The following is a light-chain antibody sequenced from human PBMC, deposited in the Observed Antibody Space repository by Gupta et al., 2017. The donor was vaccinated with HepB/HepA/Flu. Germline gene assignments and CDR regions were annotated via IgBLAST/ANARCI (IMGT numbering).Light chain of an antibody. CDR3: NSYTSSSTVL. V-gene: IGLV2-14*03. Sequence: QSALTQPASVSGSPGQSITISCTGTSSDVGGYNFVSWYQQHPGKAPKLMIYDVNNRPSVVSNRFSGSKSGNTASLTISGLQAEDEADYYCNSYTSSSTVLFGGGTKLTVL. CDR1: SSDVGGYNF. CDR2: DVN. J-gene: IGLJ2*01.